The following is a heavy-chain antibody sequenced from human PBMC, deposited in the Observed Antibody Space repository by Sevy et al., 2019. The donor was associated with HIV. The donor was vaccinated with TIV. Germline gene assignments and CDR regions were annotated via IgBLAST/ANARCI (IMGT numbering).Heavy chain of an antibody. CDR1: GFTFSSYE. J-gene: IGHJ6*02. D-gene: IGHD3-3*01. V-gene: IGHV3-48*03. CDR3: AKLLRFTYLDV. CDR2: ISSSGSTI. Sequence: GGSLRLSCAASGFTFSSYEMNWVRQAPGKGLEWVSYISSSGSTIYYADSVKGRFTISRDNAKNSLYLQMNSLRAEDTAVYYCAKLLRFTYLDVWGQWTTVTVSS.